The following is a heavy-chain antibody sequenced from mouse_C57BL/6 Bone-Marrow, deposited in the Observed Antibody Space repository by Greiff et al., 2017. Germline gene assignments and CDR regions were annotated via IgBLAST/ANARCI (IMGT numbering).Heavy chain of an antibody. CDR2: IHPNSGST. Sequence: VQLQQPGAELVKPGASVKLSCKASGYTFTSYWMHWVKQRPGQGLEWIGMIHPNSGSTNYNEKFKSKATLTVDKSSSTAYMQLSSLTSEDSAVYYCARRIYYDYGWYFDVWGTGTTVTVSS. V-gene: IGHV1-64*01. CDR3: ARRIYYDYGWYFDV. D-gene: IGHD2-4*01. J-gene: IGHJ1*03. CDR1: GYTFTSYW.